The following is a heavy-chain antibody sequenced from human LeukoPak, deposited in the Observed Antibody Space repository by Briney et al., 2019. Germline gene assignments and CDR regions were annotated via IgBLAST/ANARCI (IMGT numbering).Heavy chain of an antibody. Sequence: ASVKVSCKASGYTFTSYDINWVRQATGQGLEWMGWMNPNSGNTGYAQKFQGRVTITRNTSISTAYMELSSLRSEATAVYYCARGNYYDSSGYYYGDAFDIWGQGTMVTVSS. CDR1: GYTFTSYD. D-gene: IGHD3-22*01. CDR3: ARGNYYDSSGYYYGDAFDI. CDR2: MNPNSGNT. J-gene: IGHJ3*02. V-gene: IGHV1-8*03.